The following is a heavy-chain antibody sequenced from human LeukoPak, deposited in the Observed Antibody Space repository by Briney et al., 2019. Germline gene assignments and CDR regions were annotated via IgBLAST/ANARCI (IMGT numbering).Heavy chain of an antibody. J-gene: IGHJ4*02. Sequence: QTGGSLRLSCAASGFTFSSYGMHWVRQAPGKGLEWVAVISYDGSNKYYADFVKGRFTISRDNSKNTLYLQMNSLRAEDTAVYYCAKGSRIAVAGKFDYWGQGTLVTVSS. V-gene: IGHV3-30*18. CDR3: AKGSRIAVAGKFDY. D-gene: IGHD6-19*01. CDR2: ISYDGSNK. CDR1: GFTFSSYG.